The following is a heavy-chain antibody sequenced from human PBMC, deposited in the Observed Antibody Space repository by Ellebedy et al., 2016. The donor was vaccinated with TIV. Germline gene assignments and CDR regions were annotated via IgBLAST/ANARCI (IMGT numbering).Heavy chain of an antibody. Sequence: MPSETLSLTCTVSVGSISSYYWNWIRQPPGEELEWIGYLSHSGTTTYNPSLKSRVTMSVDTSKSQFSLKLASVTAADTAVYYSAGSGYISAPYAFWGQGTLVTVSS. CDR1: VGSISSYY. CDR3: AGSGYISAPYAF. CDR2: LSHSGTT. J-gene: IGHJ4*02. V-gene: IGHV4-59*01. D-gene: IGHD6-25*01.